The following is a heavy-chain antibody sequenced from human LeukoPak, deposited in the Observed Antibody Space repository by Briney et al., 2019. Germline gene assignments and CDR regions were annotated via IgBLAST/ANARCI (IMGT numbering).Heavy chain of an antibody. CDR2: ISSSSSTI. Sequence: GGSLRLSCAASGFTFSSYSMNWVRQAPGKGLEWVSYISSSSSTIYYADSVKGRFTISRDNAKNSLYLQMNSLRAEDTAVYYCARDMRTDRRGAPLDYWGQGTLVTVSS. V-gene: IGHV3-48*04. CDR3: ARDMRTDRRGAPLDY. J-gene: IGHJ4*02. CDR1: GFTFSSYS. D-gene: IGHD3-10*01.